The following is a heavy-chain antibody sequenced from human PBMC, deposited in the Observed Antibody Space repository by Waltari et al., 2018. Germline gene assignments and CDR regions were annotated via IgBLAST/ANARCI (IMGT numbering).Heavy chain of an antibody. J-gene: IGHJ5*02. Sequence: QVQLQESGPGLVKPSQTLSLTCTVSGGSLSRGGYYWSWIRQHPGKGLEWMGYIYYSGSTYYTPALKGRVTISVDPSKNQVSLKLSSVTAADTAVYYCARGRNWFDPWGQGTLVTVSS. CDR2: IYYSGST. CDR1: GGSLSRGGYY. CDR3: ARGRNWFDP. V-gene: IGHV4-31*03.